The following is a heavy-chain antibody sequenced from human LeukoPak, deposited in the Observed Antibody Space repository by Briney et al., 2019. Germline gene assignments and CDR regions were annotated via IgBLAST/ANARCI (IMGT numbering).Heavy chain of an antibody. J-gene: IGHJ4*02. D-gene: IGHD2-15*01. Sequence: PSETLSLTCAVYGGSFSGYYWSWIRQPPGKGLEWIGEINHSGSTNYNPSLKSRVTISVDTSKNQFSLKLSSVTAADTAVYYCARGSTHTCSGGSCYSYYFDYWGQGTLVTVSS. CDR2: INHSGST. V-gene: IGHV4-34*01. CDR3: ARGSTHTCSGGSCYSYYFDY. CDR1: GGSFSGYY.